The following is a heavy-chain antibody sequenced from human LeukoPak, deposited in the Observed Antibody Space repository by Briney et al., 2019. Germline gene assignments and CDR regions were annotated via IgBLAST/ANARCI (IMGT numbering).Heavy chain of an antibody. V-gene: IGHV3-74*01. CDR2: ISPDGSST. Sequence: GGSLRLSCAASGFTFSSYWMHWVRQAPGEGLVWVSRISPDGSSTSYADSVKGRFTISRDNAKNTLYLQMDGLRAEDTAVYYCARGPGTNTYGIFHWGQGTLVTVSS. CDR1: GFTFSSYW. J-gene: IGHJ4*02. CDR3: ARGPGTNTYGIFH. D-gene: IGHD5-18*01.